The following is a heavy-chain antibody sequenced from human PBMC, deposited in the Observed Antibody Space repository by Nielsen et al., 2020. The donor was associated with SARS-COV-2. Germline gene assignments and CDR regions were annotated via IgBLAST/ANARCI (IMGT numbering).Heavy chain of an antibody. CDR1: GFTFSSHW. J-gene: IGHJ4*02. V-gene: IGHV3-74*01. CDR3: ATRQDLRSPPGDYFDY. CDR2: INNDGSST. Sequence: GESLKISCVASGFTFSSHWMHWVRQVPGKGLLWLSRINNDGSSTSYADSVKGRFTISRDNSRSTVYLQMDNLGAEDTAIYYCATRQDLRSPPGDYFDYWGQGTLVTVSS. D-gene: IGHD5-24*01.